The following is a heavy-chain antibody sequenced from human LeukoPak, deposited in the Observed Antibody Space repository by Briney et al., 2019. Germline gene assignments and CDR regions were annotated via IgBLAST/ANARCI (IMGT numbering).Heavy chain of an antibody. V-gene: IGHV4-30-2*01. D-gene: IGHD3-10*01. CDR2: IYHSGST. CDR1: GGSISSGGYS. Sequence: PSETLSLTCAVSGGSISSGGYSWSWIQQPPGKGLEWIGYIYHSGSTYYNPSLKSRVTISVDRSKNQFSLKLSSVTAADTAVYYCARWKYGSGSGWFDPWGQGTLVTVSS. J-gene: IGHJ5*02. CDR3: ARWKYGSGSGWFDP.